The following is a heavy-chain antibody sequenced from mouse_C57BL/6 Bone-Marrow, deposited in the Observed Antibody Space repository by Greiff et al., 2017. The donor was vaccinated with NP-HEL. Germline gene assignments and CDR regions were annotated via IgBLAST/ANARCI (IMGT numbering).Heavy chain of an antibody. Sequence: EVKLVESGGDLVKPGGSLKLSCAASGFTFSSYGMSWVRQTPDKRLEWVATISSGGSYTYYLDSVKGRFTISRDNAKNTLYLQMSSLKSEDTAMYYCARRVGGDYWGQGTTLTVSS. J-gene: IGHJ2*01. D-gene: IGHD1-1*02. CDR3: ARRVGGDY. CDR2: ISSGGSYT. CDR1: GFTFSSYG. V-gene: IGHV5-6*02.